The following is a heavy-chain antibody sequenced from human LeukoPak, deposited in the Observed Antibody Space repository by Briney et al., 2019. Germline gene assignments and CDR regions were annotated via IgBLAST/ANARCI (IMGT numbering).Heavy chain of an antibody. CDR1: GFTFSNYW. D-gene: IGHD3-9*01. V-gene: IGHV3-74*01. CDR2: INSDGSST. J-gene: IGHJ3*02. Sequence: GGSLRLSCAASGFTFSNYWMHWVRQAPGKGLVWVSRINSDGSSTSYADSVKGRFTISRDNAKNTLYLQMNSLRAEDTAVYYCARARGYDILTANDAFDIWGQGTMVTVSP. CDR3: ARARGYDILTANDAFDI.